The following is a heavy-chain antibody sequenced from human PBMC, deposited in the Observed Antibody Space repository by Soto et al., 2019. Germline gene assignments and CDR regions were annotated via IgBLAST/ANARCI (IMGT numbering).Heavy chain of an antibody. CDR2: IYYSGST. J-gene: IGHJ5*02. V-gene: IGHV4-31*02. D-gene: IGHD6-13*01. CDR1: GGSISSGGYY. Sequence: PSETLSLTXTVSGGSISSGGYYWSWIRQHPGKGLEWIGYIYYSGSTYYNPSLESRVTISVDTSKNQFSLKLSSVTAADTAVYYCARDAVGKRGSSYYNWFDPWGQGTLVTVSS. CDR3: ARDAVGKRGSSYYNWFDP.